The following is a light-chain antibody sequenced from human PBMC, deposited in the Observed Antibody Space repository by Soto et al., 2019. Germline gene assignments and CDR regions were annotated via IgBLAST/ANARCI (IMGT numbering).Light chain of an antibody. CDR2: GAS. CDR3: QKYGGSIT. Sequence: EIVLTQSPGTLSLSPGERATLSCRASQTVNNNYLAWYQQRPGQAPRLLISGASSRATGIPDRFSGSGSGTDLTLTISRLEPEDFAVYYCQKYGGSITFGGGTKVEIK. V-gene: IGKV3-20*01. J-gene: IGKJ4*01. CDR1: QTVNNNY.